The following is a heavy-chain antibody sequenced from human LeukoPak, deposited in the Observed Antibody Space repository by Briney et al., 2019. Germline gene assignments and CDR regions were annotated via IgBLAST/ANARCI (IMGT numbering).Heavy chain of an antibody. CDR2: IYYSGST. J-gene: IGHJ4*02. V-gene: IGHV4-59*01. D-gene: IGHD3-10*01. CDR3: ARTRRNYGSGSSHFDY. Sequence: SETLSLTCTVSGGSISSYYWSWIRQPPGKGLEWIGYIYYSGSTNYNPSPKSRVTISVDTSKNQFSLKLSSVTAADTAVYYCARTRRNYGSGSSHFDYWGQGTLVTVSS. CDR1: GGSISSYY.